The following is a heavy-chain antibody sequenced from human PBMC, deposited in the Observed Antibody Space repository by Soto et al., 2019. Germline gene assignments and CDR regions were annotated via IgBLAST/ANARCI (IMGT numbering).Heavy chain of an antibody. CDR2: IYYSGST. V-gene: IGHV4-4*02. CDR1: GGSISSSNW. CDR3: ARGWLQPTFDY. Sequence: QVQLQESGPGLVKPSGTLSLTCAVSGGSISSSNWWSWVRQPPGKGLEWIGYIYYSGSTNYNPSLKSRVTISVDTSKNQFSLKLSSVTAADTAVYYCARGWLQPTFDYWGQGTLVTVSS. J-gene: IGHJ4*02. D-gene: IGHD5-12*01.